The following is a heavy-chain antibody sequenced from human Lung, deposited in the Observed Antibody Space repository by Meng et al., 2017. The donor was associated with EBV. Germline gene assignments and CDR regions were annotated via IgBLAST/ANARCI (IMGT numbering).Heavy chain of an antibody. CDR1: GGSFSGYY. CDR3: ARGGWSSSWGN. D-gene: IGHD6-13*01. CDR2: INHSGST. V-gene: IGHV4-34*02. J-gene: IGHJ4*02. Sequence: QVPLQQWGAGLLKPSETLSLTCGVYGGSFSGYYWSWIRQPPGKGLEWIGEINHSGSTNYNPSLKSRVTISVDTSKNQFSLKLSSVTAADTAVYYCARGGWSSSWGNWGQGTLVTVSS.